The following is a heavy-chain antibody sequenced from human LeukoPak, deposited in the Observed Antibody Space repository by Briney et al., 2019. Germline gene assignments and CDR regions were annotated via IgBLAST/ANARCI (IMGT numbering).Heavy chain of an antibody. Sequence: PSETLSLTCTVSGGSISGYYWSWIRQPPGKGLEWIGYIYYSGSTNYNPSLKSRVTISVGTSKNQFSLKLSSVTAADTAVYYCARAEDDGGSGSYYNPPYYYGMDVWGQGTTVTVSS. D-gene: IGHD3-10*01. V-gene: IGHV4-59*01. CDR2: IYYSGST. CDR1: GGSISGYY. CDR3: ARAEDDGGSGSYYNPPYYYGMDV. J-gene: IGHJ6*02.